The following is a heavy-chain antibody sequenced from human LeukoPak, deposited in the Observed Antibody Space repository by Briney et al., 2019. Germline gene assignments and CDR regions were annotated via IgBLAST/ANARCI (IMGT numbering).Heavy chain of an antibody. Sequence: GGSLRLSCVVSGFTFSNAWLSWVRQAPGKGLEWVGRIKSNTDGGTTDYAAPVKGRFTISRDDSKTTLYLQMNSLKTEDTAVYYCTTPLTYGSGSYYNVKIDYWGQGTLVTVSS. J-gene: IGHJ4*02. CDR1: GFTFSNAW. V-gene: IGHV3-15*01. CDR3: TTPLTYGSGSYYNVKIDY. D-gene: IGHD3-10*01. CDR2: IKSNTDGGTT.